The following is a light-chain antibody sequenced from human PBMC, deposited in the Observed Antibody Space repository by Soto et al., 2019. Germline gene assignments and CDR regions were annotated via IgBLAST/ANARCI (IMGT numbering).Light chain of an antibody. CDR2: DVS. J-gene: IGLJ1*01. Sequence: QSVLTPPASVSGSPGQSITISCTGISSDVGGYNYVSWYQQHPGKAPKLMIYDVSNRPSGVSNRFSGSKSGNTASLTISGLQAEDEADYYCSSYTSSSTLGVFGTGTKVTVL. V-gene: IGLV2-14*01. CDR3: SSYTSSSTLGV. CDR1: SSDVGGYNY.